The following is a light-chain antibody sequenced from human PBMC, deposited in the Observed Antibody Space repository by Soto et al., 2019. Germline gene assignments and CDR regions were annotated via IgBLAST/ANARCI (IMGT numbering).Light chain of an antibody. Sequence: QSALTQPASVSGSPGQSITISCTGTSSDIGGYNYVSWYQQHPGKVPKLIIYDVSNRPSGVSNRFSGSKSGNAASLTISGLQAEDEADYYCSSYTSTSTLYVFGTGTKPPS. CDR2: DVS. J-gene: IGLJ1*01. CDR1: SSDIGGYNY. CDR3: SSYTSTSTLYV. V-gene: IGLV2-14*03.